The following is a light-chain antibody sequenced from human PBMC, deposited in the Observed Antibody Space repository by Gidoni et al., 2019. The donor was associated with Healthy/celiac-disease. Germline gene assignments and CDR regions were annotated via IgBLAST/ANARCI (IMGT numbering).Light chain of an antibody. Sequence: EIVLTQSPATLSLSPGERATLSCRASQSVSSYLAWYQQKPGQAPRLLIYDASNRATGIPVRCSGSGSGTDFTLTISSLEPEDFAVYYCQQRSNWPLLTFGGGTKVEIK. V-gene: IGKV3-11*01. CDR2: DAS. CDR1: QSVSSY. J-gene: IGKJ4*01. CDR3: QQRSNWPLLT.